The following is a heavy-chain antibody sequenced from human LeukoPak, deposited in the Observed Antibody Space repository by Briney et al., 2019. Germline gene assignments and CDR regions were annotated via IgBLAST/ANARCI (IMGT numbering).Heavy chain of an antibody. V-gene: IGHV4-4*07. Sequence: PSETLSLTCTVSGGSISSYYWSWIRQPAGKGLEWIGRIYTSGSTNYNPSLKSRVTMSVDTSKNQFSLKLSSVTAADTAVYYCARDLNAYCSGGSCYFDYYGMDVWGQGTTVTVSS. D-gene: IGHD2-15*01. J-gene: IGHJ6*02. CDR2: IYTSGST. CDR1: GGSISSYY. CDR3: ARDLNAYCSGGSCYFDYYGMDV.